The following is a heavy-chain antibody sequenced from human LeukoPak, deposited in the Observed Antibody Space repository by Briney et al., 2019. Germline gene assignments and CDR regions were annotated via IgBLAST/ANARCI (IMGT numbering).Heavy chain of an antibody. J-gene: IGHJ4*02. Sequence: GGSLRLSCAASGFTFSDYSMSWVRQAPGKGLQWVSYIGSAGRTIYYADSVRGRFTISRDNAKSSLYLQMNSLRAEDTAVYYCARDRLNGWGQGTLVTVSS. CDR2: IGSAGRTI. V-gene: IGHV3-48*04. D-gene: IGHD2-21*02. CDR3: ARDRLNG. CDR1: GFTFSDYS.